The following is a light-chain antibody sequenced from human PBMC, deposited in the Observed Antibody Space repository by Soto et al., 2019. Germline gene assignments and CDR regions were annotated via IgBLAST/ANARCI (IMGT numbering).Light chain of an antibody. CDR2: GAV. CDR1: QSVSNSY. Sequence: EIVLTQSPGTLSLSPGERATLSCRASQSVSNSYLAWYQQQPGQAPRLLIYGAVRRATGIPDRFSGSGSGTDFTLTISRLEPEDFAVYYCQQYGSSRFTFGPGTKVDIK. V-gene: IGKV3-20*01. CDR3: QQYGSSRFT. J-gene: IGKJ3*01.